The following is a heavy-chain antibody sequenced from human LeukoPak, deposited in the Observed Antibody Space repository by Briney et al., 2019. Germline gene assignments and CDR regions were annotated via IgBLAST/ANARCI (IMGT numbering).Heavy chain of an antibody. V-gene: IGHV3-11*01. CDR3: ARDLGTPLDATGVPFDNWFDP. CDR1: GFTFSDYY. Sequence: PGGSLRLSCAASGFTFSDYYMSWIRQAPGKGLEWVSYISSSGSTIYYADSVKGRFTISRDNAKNSLYLQMNSLRAEDTAVYYCARDLGTPLDATGVPFDNWFDPRGQGTLVTVSS. D-gene: IGHD2-15*01. CDR2: ISSSGSTI. J-gene: IGHJ5*02.